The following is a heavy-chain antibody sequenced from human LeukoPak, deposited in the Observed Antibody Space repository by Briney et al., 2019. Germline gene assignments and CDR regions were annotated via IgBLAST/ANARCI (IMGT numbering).Heavy chain of an antibody. V-gene: IGHV4-34*01. CDR1: GGSFSGYY. J-gene: IGHJ4*02. CDR2: INHSGST. D-gene: IGHD1-1*01. CDR3: ARVGLLERPRAPDY. Sequence: SETLSLTCAVYGGSFSGYYWSWIRQPPGKGLEWIGEINHSGSTNYNPSLKSRVTISVDTSKNQFSLKLSSVTAVDTAVYYCARVGLLERPRAPDYWGQGTLVTVSS.